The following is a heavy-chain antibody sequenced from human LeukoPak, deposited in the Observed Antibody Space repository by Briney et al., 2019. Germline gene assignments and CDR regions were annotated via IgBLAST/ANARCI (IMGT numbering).Heavy chain of an antibody. Sequence: PSETLSLTCTVSGGSTSSGGYYWSWIRQPPGKGLEWIGHIHYSGSTSYNSSLKSRLTISLDTSKNQFFLRLSSVTAADTAVYYCARHIVRATPHYYYYMDVWGKGTTVTVSS. D-gene: IGHD1-26*01. CDR3: ARHIVRATPHYYYYMDV. CDR2: IHYSGST. J-gene: IGHJ6*03. V-gene: IGHV4-31*03. CDR1: GGSTSSGGYY.